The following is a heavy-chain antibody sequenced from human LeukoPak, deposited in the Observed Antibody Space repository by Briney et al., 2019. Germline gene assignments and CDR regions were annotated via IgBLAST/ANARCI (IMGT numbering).Heavy chain of an antibody. CDR2: ISSSSSYI. CDR3: AREGPTMVRGVIRKRNYYFDY. CDR1: GFTFSSYS. V-gene: IGHV3-21*01. Sequence: HGGSLRLSCAASGFTFSSYSMNWVRQAPGKGLEWVSSISSSSSYIYYADSVKGRFTISRDDAKNSPYLQMNSLRAEDTAVYYCAREGPTMVRGVIRKRNYYFDYWGQGTLVTVSS. J-gene: IGHJ4*02. D-gene: IGHD3-10*01.